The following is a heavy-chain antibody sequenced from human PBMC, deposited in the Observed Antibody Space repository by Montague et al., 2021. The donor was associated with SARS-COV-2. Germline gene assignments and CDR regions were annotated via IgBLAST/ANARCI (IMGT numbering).Heavy chain of an antibody. D-gene: IGHD2-15*01. V-gene: IGHV4-4*07. Sequence: SETLSLTCTVSGESISGFYWNWIRQPAGKGLEWIGRIYASGGTNYNPSLKSRVTMSVDTSKNEFSLKLSSVTAADTAVYYCASGVVAAAPVVDYWGRGTLVTVSS. CDR1: GESISGFY. CDR2: IYASGGT. J-gene: IGHJ4*02. CDR3: ASGVVAAAPVVDY.